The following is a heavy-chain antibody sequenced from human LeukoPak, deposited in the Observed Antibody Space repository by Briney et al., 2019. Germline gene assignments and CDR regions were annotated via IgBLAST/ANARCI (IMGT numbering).Heavy chain of an antibody. D-gene: IGHD2-15*01. Sequence: SETLSLTCTVSGGSISSYYWSWIRQPPGKGLEWIGYIYSSGNTNYNPSLKSRVTISVDTSKNQFSLKLSSVTAADTAVYYCARGDSYSGRAAGIDYWGQGTLVTVSS. CDR1: GGSISSYY. CDR2: IYSSGNT. CDR3: ARGDSYSGRAAGIDY. J-gene: IGHJ4*02. V-gene: IGHV4-59*01.